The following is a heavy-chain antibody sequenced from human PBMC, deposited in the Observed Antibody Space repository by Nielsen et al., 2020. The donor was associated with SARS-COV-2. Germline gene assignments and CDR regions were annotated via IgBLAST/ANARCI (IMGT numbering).Heavy chain of an antibody. CDR2: TSSGGGT. J-gene: IGHJ5*02. D-gene: IGHD3-9*01. CDR1: GFQFSAYA. Sequence: GGSLRLSCATSGFQFSAYAMSWVRQAPGKGLEWVAGTSSGGGTYYADSVKGRFTISRDYSKDTLYLQMNNLRPEDTAIYYCANDVMSDDILTGSYRVPWESWGQGTLVTVSS. CDR3: ANDVMSDDILTGSYRVPWES. V-gene: IGHV3-23*01.